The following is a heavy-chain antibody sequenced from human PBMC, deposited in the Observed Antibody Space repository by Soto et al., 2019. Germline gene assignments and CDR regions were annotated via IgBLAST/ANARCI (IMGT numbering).Heavy chain of an antibody. CDR1: GFTFSSYG. J-gene: IGHJ1*01. Sequence: GGSLRLSCAASGFTFSSYGMHWVRQAPGKGLEWVAVISYDGSNKYYADSVKGRFTISRDNSKNTLYLQMNSLRAEDTAVYYCAKTGSSRIDLQHWGQGTLVTVSS. CDR2: ISYDGSNK. CDR3: AKTGSSRIDLQH. V-gene: IGHV3-30*18. D-gene: IGHD6-13*01.